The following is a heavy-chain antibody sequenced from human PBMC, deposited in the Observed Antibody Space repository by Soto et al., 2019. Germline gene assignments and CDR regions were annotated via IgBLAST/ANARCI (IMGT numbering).Heavy chain of an antibody. D-gene: IGHD6-19*01. CDR3: ARDGGWQLDY. V-gene: IGHV4-31*03. J-gene: IGHJ4*02. CDR2: IYYSGST. CDR1: GGSISSGGYY. Sequence: SETLSLTCTVSGGSISSGGYYWSWIRQHPGKGLEWIGYIYYSGSTYYNPSLKSRVTISVDTSKNQFSLKLSSVTAADTAVYYCARDGGWQLDYWVQGTLVTVSS.